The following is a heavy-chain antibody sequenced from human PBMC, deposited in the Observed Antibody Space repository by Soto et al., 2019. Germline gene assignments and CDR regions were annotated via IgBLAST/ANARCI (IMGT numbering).Heavy chain of an antibody. J-gene: IGHJ5*02. Sequence: EVQLVESGGGLVQPGGSLRLSCAASGFTFSSSWMHWVRQAPGKGLVWVSRITSDGSSTIYADSVKGRFTISRDNAKNTLYLQMNRLRVEDTAVYYCARPLYCSGGSCSNCFDPWGQGTLVTVSS. D-gene: IGHD2-15*01. CDR2: ITSDGSST. CDR1: GFTFSSSW. V-gene: IGHV3-74*01. CDR3: ARPLYCSGGSCSNCFDP.